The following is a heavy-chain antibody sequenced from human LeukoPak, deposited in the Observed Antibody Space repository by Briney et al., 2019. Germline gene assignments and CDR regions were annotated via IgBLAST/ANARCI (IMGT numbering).Heavy chain of an antibody. D-gene: IGHD3-10*01. CDR2: INPSGGST. CDR3: ARDPRSDGSDYYYMDV. J-gene: IGHJ6*03. CDR1: GYSFTICY. V-gene: IGHV1-46*01. Sequence: ASVKVSCNGSGYSFTICYMLWVRQAPGQGLEWMGIINPSGGSTSYAQNFQGRVTMTRDMYTSTVYMELSSLRSEDTAVYYCARDPRSDGSDYYYMDVWGKGTTVTVSS.